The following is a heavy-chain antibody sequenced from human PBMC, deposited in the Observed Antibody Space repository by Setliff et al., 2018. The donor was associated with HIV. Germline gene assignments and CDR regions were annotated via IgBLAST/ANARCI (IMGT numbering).Heavy chain of an antibody. CDR1: GYTVTDYY. J-gene: IGHJ4*02. V-gene: IGHV1-46*01. CDR2: INPSFGST. Sequence: ASVKVSCKASGYTVTDYYMHWVRRAPGHGLEWMGIINPSFGSTSYAQKFQGRVTMTRDTSTSTVFMELSSLNSEDTAVYYCATDRDATVVPGADYWGQGTQVTVSS. CDR3: ATDRDATVVPGADY. D-gene: IGHD3-10*01.